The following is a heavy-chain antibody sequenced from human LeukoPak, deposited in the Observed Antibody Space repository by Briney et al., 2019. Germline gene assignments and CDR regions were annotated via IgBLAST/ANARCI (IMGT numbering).Heavy chain of an antibody. V-gene: IGHV3-23*01. CDR2: IGRSGANS. D-gene: IGHD2-2*01. J-gene: IGHJ4*02. Sequence: GGSLRLSCAASGFTFSSYSMSWVRQSPGKGLEWVSAIGRSGANSYYATSVKGRFSVSRDNTKNTFHLQMNSLRAEDTAIYYCAKLQTAVVPAATLGFDSWGQGTLVTVSS. CDR3: AKLQTAVVPAATLGFDS. CDR1: GFTFSSYS.